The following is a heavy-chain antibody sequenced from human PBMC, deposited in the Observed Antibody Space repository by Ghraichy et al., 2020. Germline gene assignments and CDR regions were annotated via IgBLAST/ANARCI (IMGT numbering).Heavy chain of an antibody. J-gene: IGHJ5*02. CDR1: GGSFSGYY. CDR3: ARGRIHHYYGSGSYYNWFDP. CDR2: INHSGST. Sequence: SETLSLTCAVYGGSFSGYYWSWIRQPPGKGLEWIGEINHSGSTNYNPSLKSRVTISVDTSKNQFSLKLSSVTAADTAVYYCARGRIHHYYGSGSYYNWFDPWGQGTLVTVSS. D-gene: IGHD3-10*01. V-gene: IGHV4-34*01.